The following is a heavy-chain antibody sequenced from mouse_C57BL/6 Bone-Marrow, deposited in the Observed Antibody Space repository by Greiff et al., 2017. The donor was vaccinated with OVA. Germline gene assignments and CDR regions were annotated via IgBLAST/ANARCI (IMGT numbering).Heavy chain of an antibody. J-gene: IGHJ1*03. D-gene: IGHD1-1*01. V-gene: IGHV7-3*01. CDR2: IRNKANGYTT. Sequence: VMLVESGGGLVQPGGSLSLSCAASGFTFTDYYMSWVRQPPGKALEWLGFIRNKANGYTTEYSASVKGRFTISRDNSQSILYLQMNALRAEDSATYYCARWNTTVVADWYFDVWGTGTTVTVSS. CDR3: ARWNTTVVADWYFDV. CDR1: GFTFTDYY.